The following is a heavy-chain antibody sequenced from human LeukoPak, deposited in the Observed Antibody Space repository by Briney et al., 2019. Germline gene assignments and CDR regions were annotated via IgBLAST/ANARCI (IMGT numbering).Heavy chain of an antibody. J-gene: IGHJ5*02. CDR1: GYTFTGYY. Sequence: GASVKVSCKASGYTFTGYYMHWVRQAPGQGLEWMGWINPNSGGTNYAQKFQGRVTMTRDTSISTAYMELSRLRSDDTAVYYCARVIRDIVVVPAAIDWFDPWGQGTLVTVSS. CDR3: ARVIRDIVVVPAAIDWFDP. V-gene: IGHV1-2*02. D-gene: IGHD2-2*01. CDR2: INPNSGGT.